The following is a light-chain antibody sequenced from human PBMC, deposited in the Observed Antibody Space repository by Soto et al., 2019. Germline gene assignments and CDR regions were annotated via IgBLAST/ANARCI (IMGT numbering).Light chain of an antibody. Sequence: EVVMTQSPATLSVSPGDTATLSCRASQSISSSLACYQQKPGQPPRLLIYGSSTRATGVPARFSGSGSGTEFTLTISRLQSEEFAFYYCQKYYNWRPRFGPGTKVEIK. V-gene: IGKV3-15*01. J-gene: IGKJ1*01. CDR2: GSS. CDR1: QSISSS. CDR3: QKYYNWRPR.